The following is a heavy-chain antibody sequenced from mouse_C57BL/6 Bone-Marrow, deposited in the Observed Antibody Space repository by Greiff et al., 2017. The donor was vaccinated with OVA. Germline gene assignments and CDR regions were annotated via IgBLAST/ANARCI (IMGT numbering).Heavy chain of an antibody. CDR2: IHPNSGST. Sequence: QVQLQQPGAELVKPGASVKLSCKASGYTFTSYWMHWVKQRPGQGLEWIGMIHPNSGSTNYNEKFKSKATLTVDKSSSTAYMQLSSLTSEDSAVYYCARGRETGCYWYFDVWGTGTTVTVSS. V-gene: IGHV1-64*01. CDR3: ARGRETGCYWYFDV. D-gene: IGHD4-1*01. CDR1: GYTFTSYW. J-gene: IGHJ1*03.